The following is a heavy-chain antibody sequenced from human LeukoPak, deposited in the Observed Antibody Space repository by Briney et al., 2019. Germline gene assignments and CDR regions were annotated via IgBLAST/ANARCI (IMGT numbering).Heavy chain of an antibody. Sequence: PSETLSLTCTVSGGSISSSSYYWGWIRQPPGKGLEWIGSIYYSGSTYYNPSLKSRVTISVDTSKNQFSLKLSSVTAADTAVYCCARLERGAARRWDYYYYMDVWGKGTTVTVSS. CDR3: ARLERGAARRWDYYYYMDV. D-gene: IGHD1-26*01. CDR1: GGSISSSSYY. CDR2: IYYSGST. V-gene: IGHV4-39*07. J-gene: IGHJ6*03.